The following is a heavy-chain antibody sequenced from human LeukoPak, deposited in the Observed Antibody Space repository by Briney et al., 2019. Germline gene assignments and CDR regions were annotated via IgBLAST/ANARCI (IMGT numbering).Heavy chain of an antibody. CDR1: GGSISSGDYY. CDR3: ARGDTYYYGSGSYGDAFDI. CDR2: IDESRST. V-gene: IGHV4-30-4*01. Sequence: PSETLSLTCTVSGGSISSGDYYRSWIRQPPGKGLEWLGYIDESRSTYYNPSLKSRVTISVDTSKNQFSLKLSSVTAADTAVYYCARGDTYYYGSGSYGDAFDIWGQGTMVTVSS. J-gene: IGHJ3*02. D-gene: IGHD3-10*01.